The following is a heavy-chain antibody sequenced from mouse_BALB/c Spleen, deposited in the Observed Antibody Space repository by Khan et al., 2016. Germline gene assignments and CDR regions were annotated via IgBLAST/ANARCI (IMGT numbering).Heavy chain of an antibody. V-gene: IGHV9-3*02. Sequence: QIQLVQSGPELKKPGETVKISCKASEYTFTNYGMNWVKQAPGKGLEWMGWINTNTGEPKYAEEFKGRFALSLEASASTAYLQINNLKTEDSATYFCARAGDYPYYAMDYWGQGTSVTVSS. CDR3: ARAGDYPYYAMDY. CDR2: INTNTGEP. CDR1: EYTFTNYG. J-gene: IGHJ4*01. D-gene: IGHD2-13*01.